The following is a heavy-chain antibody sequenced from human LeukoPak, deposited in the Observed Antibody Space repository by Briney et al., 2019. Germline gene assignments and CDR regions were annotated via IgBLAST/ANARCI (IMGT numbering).Heavy chain of an antibody. Sequence: PSETLSLTCTVSGGSISSYYWSWIRQPPGKGLEWIGYIYYSGSTNYNPSLKSRVTISVDTSKNQFSLKLSSVTAADTAVYYCARAGGFTILRGVVNNWFDPWGQGTLVTVSS. CDR1: GGSISSYY. D-gene: IGHD3-10*01. J-gene: IGHJ5*02. CDR2: IYYSGST. V-gene: IGHV4-59*01. CDR3: ARAGGFTILRGVVNNWFDP.